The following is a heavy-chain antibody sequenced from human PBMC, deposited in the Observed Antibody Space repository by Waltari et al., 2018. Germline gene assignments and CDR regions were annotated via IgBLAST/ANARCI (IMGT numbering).Heavy chain of an antibody. Sequence: QLQLQESGPGLVKPSETLSLPCTAPGGPLSSRNFYWGWTRQPPGKGLDWIASIYHSGSTYYNPSLKSRVTISVDTSKNQFSLKLTSVTAADTAVYYCARIYGSGSPIPSVDYWGQGTLVTVSS. CDR3: ARIYGSGSPIPSVDY. CDR1: GGPLSSRNFY. D-gene: IGHD3-10*01. CDR2: IYHSGST. V-gene: IGHV4-39*01. J-gene: IGHJ4*02.